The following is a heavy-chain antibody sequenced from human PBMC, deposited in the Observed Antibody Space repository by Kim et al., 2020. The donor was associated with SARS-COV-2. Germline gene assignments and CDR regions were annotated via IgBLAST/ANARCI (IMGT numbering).Heavy chain of an antibody. Sequence: LKSRGTISVDTAKNQFSLKLSSVTAADTAVYYCARDRGYNWNFYYYYGMDVWGQGTTVTVSS. CDR3: ARDRGYNWNFYYYYGMDV. V-gene: IGHV4-59*01. J-gene: IGHJ6*02. D-gene: IGHD1-7*01.